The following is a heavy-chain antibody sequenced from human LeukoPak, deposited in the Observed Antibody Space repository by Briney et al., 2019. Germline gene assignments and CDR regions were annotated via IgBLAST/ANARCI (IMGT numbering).Heavy chain of an antibody. D-gene: IGHD5-12*01. CDR2: INHSGST. CDR1: GGSFSGYY. V-gene: IGHV4-34*01. Sequence: NSSETLSLTCAVYGGSFSGYYWSWIRQPPGKGLEWIGEINHSGSTNYNPSLKSRVTISVDTSKNQFSLKLSSVTAADTAVYYCARRYIRGIVATIPWNNWFDPWGQGTLVTVSS. CDR3: ARRYIRGIVATIPWNNWFDP. J-gene: IGHJ5*02.